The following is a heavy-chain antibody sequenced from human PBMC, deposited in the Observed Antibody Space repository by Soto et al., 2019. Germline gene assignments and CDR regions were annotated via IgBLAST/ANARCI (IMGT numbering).Heavy chain of an antibody. J-gene: IGHJ5*02. V-gene: IGHV4-34*01. CDR1: GGSFSGYY. CDR3: ARDLEDYSNRWFDP. CDR2: INHSGST. Sequence: PSETLSLTCAVYGGSFSGYYWSWIRQPPGKGLEWIGEINHSGSTNYNPSLKSRVTISVDTSKNQFSLKLSSVTAADTAVYYCARDLEDYSNRWFDPWGQGTLVTVSS. D-gene: IGHD4-4*01.